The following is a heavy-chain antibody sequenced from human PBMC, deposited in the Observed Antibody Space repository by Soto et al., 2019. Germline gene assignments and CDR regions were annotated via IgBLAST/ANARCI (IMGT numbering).Heavy chain of an antibody. CDR3: ARGRRQNYYYYYGMDV. Sequence: QVQLVESGGGVVQPGRSLRLSCAASGFTFSSYGMHWVRQAPGKGLEWVAVIWYDGSNKYYADCVKGRFTISRDNSKNTLYLQMNSLRAEDTAVYYCARGRRQNYYYYYGMDVWGQGTTVTVSS. CDR1: GFTFSSYG. V-gene: IGHV3-33*01. D-gene: IGHD1-1*01. CDR2: IWYDGSNK. J-gene: IGHJ6*02.